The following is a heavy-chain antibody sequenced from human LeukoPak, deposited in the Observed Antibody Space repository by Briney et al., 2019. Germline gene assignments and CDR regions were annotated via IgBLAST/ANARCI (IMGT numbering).Heavy chain of an antibody. CDR2: INSDGSST. J-gene: IGHJ6*02. D-gene: IGHD3-3*01. Sequence: PGGSLRLSCAASGFTFSNYWMHWVRQAPGKGLVWVSRINSDGSSTNYADSVKGRFTISRDNAKNTLDLQMNSLRAEDTAVYYCAKCPTIFGVVNYYGVDVWGQGTTVTVSS. CDR1: GFTFSNYW. CDR3: AKCPTIFGVVNYYGVDV. V-gene: IGHV3-74*01.